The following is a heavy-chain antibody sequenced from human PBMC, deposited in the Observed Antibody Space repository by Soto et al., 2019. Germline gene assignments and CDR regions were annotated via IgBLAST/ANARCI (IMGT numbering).Heavy chain of an antibody. CDR2: INRDGSRT. D-gene: IGHD2-15*01. CDR1: GFISSSYW. CDR3: ARGVNGYYSVDY. V-gene: IGHV3-74*01. Sequence: EVQLVGSGGNVLQPGGSLRLSCAASGFISSSYWMHWVRQASGKGLVWVSRINRDGSRTDYADSVKGRFAVSRDNAKNTVLLQMNSLRADDTAVYYCARGVNGYYSVDYWGQGTLVTVSS. J-gene: IGHJ4*02.